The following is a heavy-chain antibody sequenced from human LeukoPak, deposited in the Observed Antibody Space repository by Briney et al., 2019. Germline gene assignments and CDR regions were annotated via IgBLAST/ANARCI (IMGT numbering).Heavy chain of an antibody. CDR1: GYTFTSYE. CDR2: MKPNSGNT. Sequence: SAVQVSCKASGYTFTSYEINWVRQATGQALEWIGWMKPNSGNTGYAQKFQGRVTITRNTSISTAYMELSSLRADDTAVYYCAREAVADRNGDYYYYMDGWGKGTTVTVSS. V-gene: IGHV1-8*03. CDR3: AREAVADRNGDYYYYMDG. D-gene: IGHD6-19*01. J-gene: IGHJ6*03.